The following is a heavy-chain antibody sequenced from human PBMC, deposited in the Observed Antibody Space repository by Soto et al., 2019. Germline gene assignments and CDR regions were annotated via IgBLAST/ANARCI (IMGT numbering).Heavy chain of an antibody. CDR3: ARARIDY. CDR1: GFTFSSYW. CDR2: IKQDGSEK. J-gene: IGHJ4*02. V-gene: IGHV3-7*01. Sequence: ESGGALVQPGGSLRLACAASGFTFSSYWMTWVRQAPWKGLEWVANIKQDGSEKYYVDSVKGRFTISRDNTKNSVYLQMNSLRAEETAVYYCARARIDYWGQGTLVTVSS.